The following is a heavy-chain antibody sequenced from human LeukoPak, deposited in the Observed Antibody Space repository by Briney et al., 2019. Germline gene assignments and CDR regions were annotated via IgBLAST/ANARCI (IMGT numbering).Heavy chain of an antibody. D-gene: IGHD1-26*01. CDR3: ARVVGASASGWFDP. CDR1: GYTLTSYG. J-gene: IGHJ5*02. CDR2: ISAYNGNT. Sequence: ASVKVSCKASGYTLTSYGISWVRQAPGQGLEWMGWISAYNGNTNYAQKLQGRVAMTTDTSTSTAYMELRSLRSDDTAVYYCARVVGASASGWFDPWGQGTLVTVSS. V-gene: IGHV1-18*01.